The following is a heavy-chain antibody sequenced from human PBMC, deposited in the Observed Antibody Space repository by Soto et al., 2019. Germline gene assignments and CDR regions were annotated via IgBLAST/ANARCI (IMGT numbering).Heavy chain of an antibody. D-gene: IGHD2-15*01. Sequence: GGSLRLSCAASGFTFSSYGMHWVRQAPGKGLEWVAVISYDGSNKYYADSVKGRFTISRDNSKDTLYLQMNSLRAEDTAVYYCAREGGYCSGGSCYSSGGLDYWGQGTLVTVS. CDR2: ISYDGSNK. CDR3: AREGGYCSGGSCYSSGGLDY. V-gene: IGHV3-30*03. CDR1: GFTFSSYG. J-gene: IGHJ4*02.